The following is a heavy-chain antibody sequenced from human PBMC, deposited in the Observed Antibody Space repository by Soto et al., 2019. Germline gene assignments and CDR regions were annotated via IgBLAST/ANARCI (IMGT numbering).Heavy chain of an antibody. CDR1: GFTFSSYA. CDR3: AKDHGPERLYYYGMDV. V-gene: IGHV3-23*01. D-gene: IGHD1-1*01. Sequence: PGGSLRLSCAASGFTFSSYAMSWVRQAPGKGLERVSAISGSGGSTYYADSVKGRFTISRDNSKNTLYLQMNSLRAEDTAVYYCAKDHGPERLYYYGMDVWAQGTTVTVSS. CDR2: ISGSGGST. J-gene: IGHJ6*02.